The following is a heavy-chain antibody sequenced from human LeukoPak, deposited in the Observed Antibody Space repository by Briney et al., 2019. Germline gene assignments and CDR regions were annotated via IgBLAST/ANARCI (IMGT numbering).Heavy chain of an antibody. V-gene: IGHV3-11*01. CDR3: ARAHPAYYDSSGYLGY. D-gene: IGHD3-22*01. J-gene: IGHJ4*02. CDR2: ISSSGSTI. Sequence: GGSLRLSCAASGFTFSDYYMSWIRQAPGKGLEWVSYISSSGSTIYYADSVKGRFTISRDNAKNSLYLQMNSLRAEDTAVYYCARAHPAYYDSSGYLGYWGQGTLVTVSS. CDR1: GFTFSDYY.